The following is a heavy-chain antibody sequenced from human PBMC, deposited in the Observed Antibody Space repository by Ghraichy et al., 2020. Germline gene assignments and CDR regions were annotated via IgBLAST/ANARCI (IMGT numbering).Heavy chain of an antibody. Sequence: GESLNISCAASGFTFSSYSMNWVRQAPGKGLEWVSYISSSSSTIYYADSVKGRFTISRDNAKNSLYLQMNSLRDEDTAVYYCARDLDDSGSYYYFDYWGQGTLVTVSS. D-gene: IGHD1-26*01. V-gene: IGHV3-48*02. CDR3: ARDLDDSGSYYYFDY. CDR2: ISSSSSTI. J-gene: IGHJ4*02. CDR1: GFTFSSYS.